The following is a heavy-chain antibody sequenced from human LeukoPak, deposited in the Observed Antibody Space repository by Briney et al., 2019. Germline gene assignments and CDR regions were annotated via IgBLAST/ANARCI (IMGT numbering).Heavy chain of an antibody. CDR2: IIPIFGTA. Sequence: SAKVSCKASGGTFSSYAISWVRQAPGQGLEWMGGIIPIFGTANYAQKFQGRVTITADKSTSTAYMELSSLRSEDTAVYYCARVSSGWYRTLDYWGQGTLVTVSS. D-gene: IGHD6-19*01. J-gene: IGHJ4*02. CDR3: ARVSSGWYRTLDY. CDR1: GGTFSSYA. V-gene: IGHV1-69*06.